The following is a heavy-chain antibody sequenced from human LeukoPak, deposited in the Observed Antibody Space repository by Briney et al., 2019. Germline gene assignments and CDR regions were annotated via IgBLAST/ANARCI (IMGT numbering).Heavy chain of an antibody. D-gene: IGHD2-15*01. J-gene: IGHJ5*02. CDR2: IYHSGST. CDR1: GGSFSGYY. Sequence: SETLSLTCAVYGGSFSGYYWGWIRQPPGKGLGWIGSIYHSGSTYYNPSLKSRVTISVDTSKNQFSLKLSSVTAADTAVYYCARDPRNCSGGSCFWFDPWGQGTLVTVSS. CDR3: ARDPRNCSGGSCFWFDP. V-gene: IGHV4-38-2*02.